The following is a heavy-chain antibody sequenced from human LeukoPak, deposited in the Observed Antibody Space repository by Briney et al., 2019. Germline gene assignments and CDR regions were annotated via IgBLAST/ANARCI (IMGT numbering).Heavy chain of an antibody. CDR3: ARLPSIYSYGSDGMDV. Sequence: GGSLRLSCAASGFTLSGYWIHWVRQAPGKGLVWVARIDPDGSTTNYADSVKGRFTISRDNAKNTLYLQMNSLRAEDTAVYYCARLPSIYSYGSDGMDVWGQGTTVTVSS. CDR2: IDPDGSTT. CDR1: GFTLSGYW. V-gene: IGHV3-74*01. J-gene: IGHJ6*02. D-gene: IGHD5-18*01.